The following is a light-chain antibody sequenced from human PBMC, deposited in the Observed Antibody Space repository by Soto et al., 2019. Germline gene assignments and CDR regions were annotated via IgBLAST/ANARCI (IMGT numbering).Light chain of an antibody. CDR3: QQTFKTPLT. V-gene: IGKV1-39*01. CDR2: GAF. J-gene: IGKJ4*01. Sequence: DIQMTQSPSALSASVGDRVTITCRASQSISGYLTWFQQKPGKAPKLLIHGAFRLRSGVPSRFSGSGSGTDFTLTISSLQPEDFATYYCQQTFKTPLTFGEGTKVDI. CDR1: QSISGY.